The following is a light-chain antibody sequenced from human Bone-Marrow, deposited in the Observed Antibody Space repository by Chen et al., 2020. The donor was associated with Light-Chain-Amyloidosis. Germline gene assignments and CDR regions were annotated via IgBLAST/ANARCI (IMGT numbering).Light chain of an antibody. CDR1: NMGATS. CDR3: QVWDRSSDRPV. CDR2: DDS. V-gene: IGLV3-21*02. J-gene: IGLJ3*02. Sequence: SYVLTQPSSVSVAPGPTATTACGGNNMGATSVHWYQQTPGQAPLRVVSDDSDRPSGIPERLSGSNSGNTATLTISRVEAGDEADYYCQVWDRSSDRPVFGGGTKLTVL.